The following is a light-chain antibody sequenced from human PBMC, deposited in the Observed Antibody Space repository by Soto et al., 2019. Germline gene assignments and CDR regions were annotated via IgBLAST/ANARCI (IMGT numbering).Light chain of an antibody. CDR1: QSVSSSY. Sequence: PGERVTLSCRASQSVSSSYLTWYQQKPGQAPRLLIYGASTRATGIPARFSGSGPGTDFTLTISSLQPEDFAVYYCQQYYNYGTFGQGTKVDIK. CDR2: GAS. V-gene: IGKV3D-7*01. CDR3: QQYYNYGT. J-gene: IGKJ1*01.